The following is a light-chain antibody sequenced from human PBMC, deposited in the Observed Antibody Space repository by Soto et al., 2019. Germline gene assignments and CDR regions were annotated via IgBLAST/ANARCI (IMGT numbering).Light chain of an antibody. CDR3: QQYNSYSQYT. J-gene: IGKJ2*01. CDR1: QSISSW. V-gene: IGKV1-5*01. CDR2: DAS. Sequence: DIQMTQSPSTLSASVGDRVTITCRASQSISSWLDWYQQKPGKAPKLLIYDASSLESGVPSRFSGSGSGTEFTLTIRSLQPDDFATSYCQQYNSYSQYTFGQGTKLEIK.